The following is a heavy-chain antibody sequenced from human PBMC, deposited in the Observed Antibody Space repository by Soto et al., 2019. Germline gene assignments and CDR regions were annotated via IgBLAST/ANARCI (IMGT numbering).Heavy chain of an antibody. Sequence: XESLRLCCAASGFTFSSYAMSWVRQAPGKGLEWVSAISGSGGSTYYADSVKGRFTISRDNSKNTLYLQINSLRAEDTAVYYCAKGAVPTTPVPLFDYWGQGTLVTVSS. CDR3: AKGAVPTTPVPLFDY. J-gene: IGHJ4*02. CDR2: ISGSGGST. V-gene: IGHV3-23*01. D-gene: IGHD1-1*01. CDR1: GFTFSSYA.